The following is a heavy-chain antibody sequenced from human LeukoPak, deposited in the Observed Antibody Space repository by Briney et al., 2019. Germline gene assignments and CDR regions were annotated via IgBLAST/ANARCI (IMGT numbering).Heavy chain of an antibody. CDR1: GGSVISGRYY. D-gene: IGHD3-16*02. CDR2: MYYTGST. V-gene: IGHV4-61*01. CDR3: ARDALDYDYTWGSYRRKYYFDS. Sequence: PSETLSLTCTVTGGSVISGRYYWSWTRQPPGKGLEWIGDMYYTGSTNYNPSFKSRVTISLDTSKIQFSLRLSSVTAADTAVYYCARDALDYDYTWGSYRRKYYFDSWGQGSLVTVSS. J-gene: IGHJ4*02.